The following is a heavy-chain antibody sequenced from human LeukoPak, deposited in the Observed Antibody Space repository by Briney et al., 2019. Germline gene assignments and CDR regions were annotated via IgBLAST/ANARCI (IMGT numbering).Heavy chain of an antibody. V-gene: IGHV3-30*02. Sequence: SGGSLRLSCAASGFTFSSYGMHWVRQAPGKGLEWVAFIRYDGSNKYYADSVKGRFTISRDNAKNSLYLQMNSLRAEDTAVYYCARDLSPTYYDILTGYHWAFDYWGQGTLVTVPS. CDR2: IRYDGSNK. CDR3: ARDLSPTYYDILTGYHWAFDY. J-gene: IGHJ4*02. D-gene: IGHD3-9*01. CDR1: GFTFSSYG.